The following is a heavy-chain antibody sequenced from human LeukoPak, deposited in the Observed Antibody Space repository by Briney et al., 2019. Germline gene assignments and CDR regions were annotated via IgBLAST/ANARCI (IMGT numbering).Heavy chain of an antibody. D-gene: IGHD3-16*01. CDR3: IRQLEYVTPDS. J-gene: IGHJ4*02. V-gene: IGHV3-73*01. Sequence: GGSLTLSCPASGFGFQGSAVHWVRQSSGSGQEWVGCMRDRTKNYATIYAASMKGRFTISRDDSKNTATPHMNPLRLEDSAVYFCIRQLEYVTPDSWGRGTLVTVSS. CDR2: MRDRTKNYAT. CDR1: GFGFQGSA.